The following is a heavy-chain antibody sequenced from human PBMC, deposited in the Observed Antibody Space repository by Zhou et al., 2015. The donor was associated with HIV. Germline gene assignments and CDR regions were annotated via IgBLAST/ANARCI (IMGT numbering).Heavy chain of an antibody. CDR1: GYTFTSYG. J-gene: IGHJ3*02. CDR2: ISAYNGNT. Sequence: QVQLVQSGAEVKKPGASVKVSCKASGYTFTSYGISWVRQAPGQGLEWMGWISAYNGNTNYAQKLQGRVTMTTDTSTSTAYMELRSLRSEDTAVYYCARENPISIFGVVSDAFDIWGQGTMVTVS. CDR3: ARENPISIFGVVSDAFDI. V-gene: IGHV1-18*01. D-gene: IGHD3-3*01.